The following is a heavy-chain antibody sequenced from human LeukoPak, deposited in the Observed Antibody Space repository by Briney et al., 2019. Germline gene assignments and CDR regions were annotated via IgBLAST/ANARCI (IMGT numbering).Heavy chain of an antibody. V-gene: IGHV3-23*01. J-gene: IGHJ4*02. Sequence: GGSLRLSCAASGFTFSSYAMSWVRQAPGKGLEWVSAISGSGGSTYYADSVKGRFTISRDNSKNTLYLQMNSLRAEDTAVYYCATREDYYDSSGYYFDYWGQGTLVTVPS. D-gene: IGHD3-22*01. CDR1: GFTFSSYA. CDR3: ATREDYYDSSGYYFDY. CDR2: ISGSGGST.